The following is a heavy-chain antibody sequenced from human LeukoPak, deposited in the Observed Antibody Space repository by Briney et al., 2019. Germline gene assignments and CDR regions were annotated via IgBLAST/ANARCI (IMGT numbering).Heavy chain of an antibody. CDR1: GHTFTSYA. Sequence: GASVKVSCKASGHTFTSYAMNWVRQAPGQGLEWMGWMNTNTGNPTYAQGFTGRFVFSLDTSVSTAYLQISSLKAEDTAVYYCARGMKLWFGELLDLDYWGQGTLVTVSS. J-gene: IGHJ4*02. CDR2: MNTNTGNP. V-gene: IGHV7-4-1*02. D-gene: IGHD3-10*01. CDR3: ARGMKLWFGELLDLDY.